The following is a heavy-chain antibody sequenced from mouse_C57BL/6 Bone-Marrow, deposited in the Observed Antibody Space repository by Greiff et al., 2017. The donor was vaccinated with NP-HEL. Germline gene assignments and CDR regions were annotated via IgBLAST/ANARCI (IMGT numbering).Heavy chain of an antibody. J-gene: IGHJ3*01. CDR1: GFTFSSYA. CDR2: ISSGGDYI. Sequence: EVNVVESGEGLVKPGGSLKLSCAASGFTFSSYAMSWVRQTPEKRLEWVAYISSGGDYIYYADTVKGRFTISRDNARNTLYLQMSSLKSEDTAMYYCTRDRDYGSFAYWGQGTLVTVSA. D-gene: IGHD1-1*01. V-gene: IGHV5-9-1*02. CDR3: TRDRDYGSFAY.